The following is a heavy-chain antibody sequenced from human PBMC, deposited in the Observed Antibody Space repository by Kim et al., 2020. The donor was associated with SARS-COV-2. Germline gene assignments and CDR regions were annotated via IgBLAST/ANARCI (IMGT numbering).Heavy chain of an antibody. D-gene: IGHD3-22*01. CDR3: ARVYSSGYRFDGFRAFDI. J-gene: IGHJ3*02. V-gene: IGHV1-69*13. CDR2: IIPIFGTA. Sequence: SVKVSCKASGGTFSSYAISWVRQAPGQGLEWMGGIIPIFGTANYAQKFQGRVTITADESTSTAYMELSSLRSEDTAVYYCARVYSSGYRFDGFRAFDIWGQGTMVTVSS. CDR1: GGTFSSYA.